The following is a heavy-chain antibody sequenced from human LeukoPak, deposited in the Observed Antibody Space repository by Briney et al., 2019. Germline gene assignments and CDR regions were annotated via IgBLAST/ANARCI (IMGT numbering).Heavy chain of an antibody. Sequence: KPSETLSPTCTVSGGSISSSSYYWGWIRQPPGKGLEWIGSIYYSGSTYYNPSLKSRVTISVDTSKNQFSLKLSSVTAADTAVYYCARVKSRYSSSWYNPFDYWGQGTLVTVSS. CDR2: IYYSGST. CDR3: ARVKSRYSSSWYNPFDY. J-gene: IGHJ4*02. V-gene: IGHV4-39*07. D-gene: IGHD6-13*01. CDR1: GGSISSSSYY.